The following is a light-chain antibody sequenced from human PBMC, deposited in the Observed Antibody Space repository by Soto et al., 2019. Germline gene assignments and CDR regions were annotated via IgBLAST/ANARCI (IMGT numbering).Light chain of an antibody. CDR3: QVWDSSSDHHV. CDR2: YDS. J-gene: IGLJ2*01. CDR1: NIGSNS. Sequence: SYELTQPPSVSVAQGKTARINCGGNNIGSNSVHWYQQKPGQAPVLVIYYDSDRPSGIPERFSGSNSGNTATLTISMVDAGDEADYYCQVWDSSSDHHVFGGGTKVTVL. V-gene: IGLV3-21*04.